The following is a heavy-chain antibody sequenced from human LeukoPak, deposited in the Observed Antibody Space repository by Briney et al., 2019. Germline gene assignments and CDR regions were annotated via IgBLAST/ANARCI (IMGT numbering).Heavy chain of an antibody. CDR3: AKRNAFDF. J-gene: IGHJ3*01. CDR2: IKEDGTAK. V-gene: IGHV3-7*01. Sequence: PGGSLRLSCVASGFTFSSHWMNWVRQAAGKGPEWVANIKEDGTAKYYVESVKGRFTISRDYSKHSVFLQMNSLRGEDTAVYYCAKRNAFDFWGHGTMVTVSS. CDR1: GFTFSSHW.